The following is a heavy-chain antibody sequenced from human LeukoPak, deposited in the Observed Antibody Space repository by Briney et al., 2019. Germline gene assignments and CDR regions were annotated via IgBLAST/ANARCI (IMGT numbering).Heavy chain of an antibody. J-gene: IGHJ4*02. Sequence: GGSLRLSCAASGFTFSRYAMHWVRQAPGKGLESVSAISSNGGSTYYANSVKGRFTISRDNSKNPLYLQMGSLRAEDLAVYYCARDFGLTGKVDYWGQGTLVTVSS. V-gene: IGHV3-64*01. CDR2: ISSNGGST. CDR1: GFTFSRYA. D-gene: IGHD1-20*01. CDR3: ARDFGLTGKVDY.